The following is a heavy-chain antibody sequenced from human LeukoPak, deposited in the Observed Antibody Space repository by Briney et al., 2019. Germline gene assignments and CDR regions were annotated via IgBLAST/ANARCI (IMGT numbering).Heavy chain of an antibody. CDR2: ISGSSSTI. V-gene: IGHV3-48*01. CDR1: GFTFTNYD. D-gene: IGHD2-15*01. J-gene: IGHJ3*02. Sequence: GGSLRLSCAASGFTFTNYDMNWVRQAPGKGLEWVSYISGSSSTIYYADSVKGRFTISRDNDKNSLYLQMSSLRAEDTAVYFCARKNTQDAFDIRGQGTMVTVSS. CDR3: ARKNTQDAFDI.